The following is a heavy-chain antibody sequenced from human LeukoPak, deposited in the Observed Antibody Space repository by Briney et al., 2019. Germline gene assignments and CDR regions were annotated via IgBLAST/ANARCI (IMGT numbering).Heavy chain of an antibody. CDR2: IYYSGST. D-gene: IGHD2/OR15-2a*01. Sequence: KPSETLSLTCTVSGGSVSSDSYYWSWIRQPPGKGLEWIGYIYYSGSTNYNPSLKSRVTISVDTSKNQFSLKLSSVTAADTAVYYCARAFWNYDGMDVWGQGTTVTVSS. J-gene: IGHJ6*02. CDR3: ARAFWNYDGMDV. CDR1: GGSVSSDSYY. V-gene: IGHV4-61*01.